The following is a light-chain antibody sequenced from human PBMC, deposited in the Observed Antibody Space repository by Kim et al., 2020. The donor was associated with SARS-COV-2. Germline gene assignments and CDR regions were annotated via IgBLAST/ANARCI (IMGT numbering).Light chain of an antibody. CDR2: KDT. J-gene: IGLJ3*02. CDR1: ALPKQY. CDR3: QSADNSDTWV. Sequence: SPAQRARITCSEDALPKQYGYWYQQKPGQAPLLVIYKDTKRPSETPERFSGSNSGTTVTLTISGVQAEDEADYYCQSADNSDTWVFGGGTQLTVL. V-gene: IGLV3-25*03.